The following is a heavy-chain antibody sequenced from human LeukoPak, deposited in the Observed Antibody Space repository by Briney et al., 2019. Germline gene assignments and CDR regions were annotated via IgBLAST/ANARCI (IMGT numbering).Heavy chain of an antibody. V-gene: IGHV1-3*01. CDR3: ARDGRRIAVADY. Sequence: ASVKVSCKASGYTFTSYAMHWVRQAPGQRLEWTGWINAGNGNTKYSQKFQGRVTITRDTSASTAYMELSSLRSEDTAVYYCARDGRRIAVADYWGQGTLVTVSS. J-gene: IGHJ4*02. CDR1: GYTFTSYA. D-gene: IGHD6-19*01. CDR2: INAGNGNT.